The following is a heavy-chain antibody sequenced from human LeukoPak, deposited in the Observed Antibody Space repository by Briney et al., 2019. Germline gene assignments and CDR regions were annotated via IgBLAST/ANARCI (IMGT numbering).Heavy chain of an antibody. D-gene: IGHD6-13*01. Sequence: GGSLRLSCAASGFTFSSYSMNWVRQAPGKGLEWVSFISSSRSYIYYADSVKGRFTISRDNAKNSLYLQMNSLRAEDTAVYYCARSIAAPYYFDYWGRGTLVTVSS. CDR3: ARSIAAPYYFDY. J-gene: IGHJ4*02. CDR1: GFTFSSYS. V-gene: IGHV3-21*01. CDR2: ISSSRSYI.